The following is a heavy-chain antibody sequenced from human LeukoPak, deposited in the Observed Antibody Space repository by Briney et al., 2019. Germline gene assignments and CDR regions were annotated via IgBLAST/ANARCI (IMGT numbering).Heavy chain of an antibody. J-gene: IGHJ4*02. Sequence: GGSLRLSCAASGFTFDSYAMHWVRRVPRRGLEWVSLIGVNGGATYYAESVKGRCSISRDNRQNSQYLQMNSLRSEDTAFYYCARDRMGSYTHWGQGTLVTVSS. CDR3: ARDRMGSYTH. D-gene: IGHD3-10*01. CDR2: IGVNGGAT. V-gene: IGHV3-43*02. CDR1: GFTFDSYA.